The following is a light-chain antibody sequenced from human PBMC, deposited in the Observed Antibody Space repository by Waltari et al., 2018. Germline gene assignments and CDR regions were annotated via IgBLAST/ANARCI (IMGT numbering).Light chain of an antibody. CDR1: SSNIGRNT. V-gene: IGLV1-44*01. Sequence: QSVLTQPPSASGTPGQRVTISCSGSSSNIGRNTVHWYQQLPGTAPKLLIFSDDHRPSGVPARFSGSKSGTTASLAISGLQSEDEADYYCATWDVSLAAVFGGGTKLTVL. J-gene: IGLJ3*02. CDR3: ATWDVSLAAV. CDR2: SDD.